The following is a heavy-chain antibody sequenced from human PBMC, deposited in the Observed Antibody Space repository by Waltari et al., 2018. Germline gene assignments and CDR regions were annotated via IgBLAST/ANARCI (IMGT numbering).Heavy chain of an antibody. CDR2: IHHSGRT. CDR3: GRSLGRATWYSPFDY. CDR1: GYSISSGYY. V-gene: IGHV4-38-2*01. J-gene: IGHJ4*02. D-gene: IGHD2-15*01. Sequence: QVQLQESGPGLVKPSETLSLTCAVSGYSISSGYYWGWIRQPPGKGLEWIWSIHHSGRTYPNPFLKGRVTISVETSKNQFSLELTSVTAADTAVYYCGRSLGRATWYSPFDYWGQGTLVTVSS.